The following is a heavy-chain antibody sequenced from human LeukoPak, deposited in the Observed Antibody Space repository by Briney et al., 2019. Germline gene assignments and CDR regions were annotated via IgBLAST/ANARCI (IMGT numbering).Heavy chain of an antibody. CDR3: VKVGSSGWYFDA. CDR1: GFTFSNYP. Sequence: PGGSLRLSCAASGFTFSNYPMNWVRQAPGKGLEWVSSISSSSGYIHHADSVKGRFTASRDHAKNSLYLQMNRLRAEDTALYYCVKVGSSGWYFDAWGQGTLVTVSS. V-gene: IGHV3-21*04. D-gene: IGHD6-19*01. CDR2: ISSSSGYI. J-gene: IGHJ4*02.